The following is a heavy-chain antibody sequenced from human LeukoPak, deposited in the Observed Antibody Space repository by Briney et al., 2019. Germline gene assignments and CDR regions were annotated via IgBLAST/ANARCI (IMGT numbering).Heavy chain of an antibody. V-gene: IGHV3-53*01. CDR2: IYSGGST. CDR3: AKDFRSSSWYKDYYYYYGMDV. CDR1: GFTVSSNY. Sequence: PGGSLRLSCAASGFTVSSNYMSWVRQAPGKGLEWVSVIYSGGSTYYADSVKGRFTISRDNSKNTLYLQMNSLRAEDTAVYYCAKDFRSSSWYKDYYYYYGMDVWGQGTTVTVSS. D-gene: IGHD6-13*01. J-gene: IGHJ6*02.